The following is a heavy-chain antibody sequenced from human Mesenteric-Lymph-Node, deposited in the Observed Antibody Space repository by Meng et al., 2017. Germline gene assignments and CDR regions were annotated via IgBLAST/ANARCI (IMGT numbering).Heavy chain of an antibody. D-gene: IGHD3-10*01. CDR3: ARGGLITMVQGVVPYYFDY. Sequence: GESLKISCAASGFTFSDYYMSWIRQAPGKGLEWVSYISSSGSTIYYADSVKGRFTISRDNAKNSLYLQMNSLRAEDTAVYYCARGGLITMVQGVVPYYFDYWGQGTLVTVSS. CDR1: GFTFSDYY. J-gene: IGHJ4*02. V-gene: IGHV3-11*04. CDR2: ISSSGSTI.